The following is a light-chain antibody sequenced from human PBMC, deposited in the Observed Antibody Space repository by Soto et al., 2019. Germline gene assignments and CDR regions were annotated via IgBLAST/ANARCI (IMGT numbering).Light chain of an antibody. J-gene: IGKJ2*01. Sequence: ELVLTQSPATLSCSPGELATLSCRASQSVSSYLAWYQQKPGQAPRLLNYDASNRTTGIPARFSGRGSGTDFTLTISILDPGDVAETYCEQRRNWPYNFGHGTQLAVK. CDR3: EQRRNWPYN. CDR2: DAS. V-gene: IGKV3-11*01. CDR1: QSVSSY.